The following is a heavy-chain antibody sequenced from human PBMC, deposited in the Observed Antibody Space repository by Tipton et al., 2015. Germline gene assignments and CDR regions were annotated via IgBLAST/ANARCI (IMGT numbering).Heavy chain of an antibody. Sequence: QSGAEVKKPGSSVKVSCKASGGIFSSSALSWVRQAPGQGLEWMGGIIPMFGTANYAQKFQGRVTITADESTSTAYMELSSLRSEDTAVYYCASPGYSSRWGYDMDVWGQGTAVTVSS. CDR3: ASPGYSSRWGYDMDV. D-gene: IGHD6-13*01. CDR2: IIPMFGTA. J-gene: IGHJ6*02. V-gene: IGHV1-69*01. CDR1: GGIFSSSA.